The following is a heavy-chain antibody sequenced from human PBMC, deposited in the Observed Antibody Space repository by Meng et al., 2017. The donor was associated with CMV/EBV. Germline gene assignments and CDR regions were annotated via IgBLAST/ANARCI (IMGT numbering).Heavy chain of an antibody. CDR2: INYSGRT. V-gene: IGHV4-39*01. D-gene: IGHD3-3*01. CDR1: GGSISSYY. Sequence: SQTLSLTCTVSGGSISSYYWGWIRQPPRKGLEWIGSINYSGRTYYNPSLKSRVTISVDTSKNQVSLKLSSVTAADTAVYYCARSYEFWSGYYFDYWGQGTLVTVSS. CDR3: ARSYEFWSGYYFDY. J-gene: IGHJ4*02.